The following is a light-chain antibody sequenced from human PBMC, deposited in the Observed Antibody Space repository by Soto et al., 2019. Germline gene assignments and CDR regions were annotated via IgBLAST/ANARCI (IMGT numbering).Light chain of an antibody. J-gene: IGLJ1*01. CDR3: SSYTSSSTLFYV. CDR1: SSDVGGYNY. V-gene: IGLV2-14*01. Sequence: QSALTQPASVSDSPGQSITISCTGTSSDVGGYNYVSWYQQHPGKAPKLMIYDVSNRPSGVSNRFSGSKSGNTASLTISGLQAEDEADYYCSSYTSSSTLFYVFGTGTKVTVL. CDR2: DVS.